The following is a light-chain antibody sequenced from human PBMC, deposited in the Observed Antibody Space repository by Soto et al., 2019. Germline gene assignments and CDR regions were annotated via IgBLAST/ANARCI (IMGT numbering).Light chain of an antibody. CDR2: DAS. Sequence: VFTPPPGTLSVSPDERAALSSRASQSVSSNLAWYQQKPGQAPRLLIYDASNRATGIPVRFSGSGSGTDFTLTINSLEPEDFAVYYCQQRSNWPSITFGQGTRLEIK. V-gene: IGKV3-11*01. CDR3: QQRSNWPSIT. J-gene: IGKJ5*01. CDR1: QSVSSN.